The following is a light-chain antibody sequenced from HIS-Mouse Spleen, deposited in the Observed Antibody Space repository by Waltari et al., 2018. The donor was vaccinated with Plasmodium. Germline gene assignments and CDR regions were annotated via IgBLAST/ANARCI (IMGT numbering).Light chain of an antibody. CDR1: SSPVGGYHY. Sequence: QSALTQPRSVSGSPGQSATISCTGTSSPVGGYHYVSWYQQHPGKAPKLIICDVSKRPSGGPDRFSGSKSGNTASLTISGLQAEDEADYYCCSYAGSYTLVFGGGTKLTVL. CDR2: DVS. V-gene: IGLV2-11*01. J-gene: IGLJ2*01. CDR3: CSYAGSYTLV.